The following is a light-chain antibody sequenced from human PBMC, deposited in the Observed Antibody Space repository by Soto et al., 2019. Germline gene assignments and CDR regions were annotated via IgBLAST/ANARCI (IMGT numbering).Light chain of an antibody. J-gene: IGLJ1*01. CDR3: AAWDDSLNGYG. CDR2: YDD. V-gene: IGLV1-36*01. CDR1: SSNIGNNA. Sequence: QSVLTQPPSVSEAPRQRVTISCSGSSSNIGNNAVNWYQQLPGKAPKLLIYYDDLLPSGVSDRFSGSKSGTSASLAISGLQSEDEADYYCAAWDDSLNGYGFGTGTKLPS.